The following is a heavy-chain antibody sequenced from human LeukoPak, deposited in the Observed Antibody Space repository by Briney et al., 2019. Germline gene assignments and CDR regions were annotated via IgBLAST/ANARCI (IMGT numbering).Heavy chain of an antibody. CDR2: IYYSGST. CDR1: GGSISSSSYY. Sequence: SETLSLTCTVSGGSISSSSYYWGWIRQPPGKGLEWIGSIYYSGSTYYNPSLKSRVTISVDTSKNQFSLKLSSVTAADTAVYYCARGLHWFDPWAREPWSPSPQ. J-gene: IGHJ5*02. CDR3: ARGLHWFDP. V-gene: IGHV4-39*07.